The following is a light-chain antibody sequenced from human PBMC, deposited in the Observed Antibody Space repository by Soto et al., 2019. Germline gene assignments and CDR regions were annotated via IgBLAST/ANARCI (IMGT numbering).Light chain of an antibody. Sequence: QSVLTQPPSASGTPGQRVTISCSGSSSNIGSNTVNWYQQLPGTAPKLLIYSNNQRPSGVPDRFSGSKSGTSASLASSGLQSEDEADDYCAAWDDSVNVQVFGGGTKLTVL. J-gene: IGLJ2*01. CDR2: SNN. V-gene: IGLV1-44*01. CDR3: AAWDDSVNVQV. CDR1: SSNIGSNT.